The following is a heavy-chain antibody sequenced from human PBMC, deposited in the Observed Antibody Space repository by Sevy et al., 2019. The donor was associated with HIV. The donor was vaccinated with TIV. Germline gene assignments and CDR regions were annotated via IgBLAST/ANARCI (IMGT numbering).Heavy chain of an antibody. D-gene: IGHD3-22*01. CDR2: IYYSGST. CDR3: ARERHSQYYYDSSGSFRYYYFDY. CDR1: GGSISSGGYY. Sequence: SETLSLTCTVSGGSISSGGYYWSWIRQHPGKGLEWIGYIYYSGSTYYNPSLKSRVTISVDTSKNQFSLKLSSVTAADTAVDYCARERHSQYYYDSSGSFRYYYFDYWGQGTLVTVSS. J-gene: IGHJ4*02. V-gene: IGHV4-31*03.